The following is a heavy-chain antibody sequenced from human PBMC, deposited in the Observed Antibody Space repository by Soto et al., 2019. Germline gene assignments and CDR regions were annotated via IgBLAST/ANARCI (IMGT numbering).Heavy chain of an antibody. V-gene: IGHV3-33*01. CDR1: GFTFSSYG. CDR3: ARTHDIAPYYFDY. J-gene: IGHJ4*02. Sequence: PGVSLSLSCASSGFTFSSYGMHWVRQAPGKGLEWVAVIWYDGTNKYYADSVKGRFTISRDNSKNTLYLQMNSLRAEDTAVYYCARTHDIAPYYFDYWGQGSLVTVSS. D-gene: IGHD3-9*01. CDR2: IWYDGTNK.